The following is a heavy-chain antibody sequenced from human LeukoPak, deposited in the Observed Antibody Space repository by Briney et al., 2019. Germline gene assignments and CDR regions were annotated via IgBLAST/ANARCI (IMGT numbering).Heavy chain of an antibody. CDR1: GESFSTYY. J-gene: IGHJ6*03. CDR2: ITHSGGS. V-gene: IGHV4-34*01. CDR3: ARASVYYYFYMDV. Sequence: SSETLSLTCAVHGESFSTYYWTWIRQPPGEGLEWIGEITHSGGSNYNPSVKSRVTISLDTSNNQFSLKLTSVTAPDTAVYYCARASVYYYFYMDVWGEGTTVTVSS.